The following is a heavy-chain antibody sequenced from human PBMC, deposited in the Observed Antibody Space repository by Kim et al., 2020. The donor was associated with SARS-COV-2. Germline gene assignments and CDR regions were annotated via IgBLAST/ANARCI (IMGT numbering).Heavy chain of an antibody. V-gene: IGHV3-64D*06. D-gene: IGHD6-25*01. J-gene: IGHJ6*02. Sequence: AEFVKGRFSVSRDNSKNTLYLQMSSLRTDDTAIYYCVRSPAAHYYYYGMDVWGQGTTVTVSS. CDR3: VRSPAAHYYYYGMDV.